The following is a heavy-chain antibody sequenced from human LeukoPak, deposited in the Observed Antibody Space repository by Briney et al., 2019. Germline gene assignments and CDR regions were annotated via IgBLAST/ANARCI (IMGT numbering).Heavy chain of an antibody. CDR3: AAGSRRYDC. CDR1: GGTIRNDY. J-gene: IGHJ4*02. V-gene: IGHV4-59*08. CDR2: IYYNGNT. Sequence: SEPLSLTCSASGGTIRNDYWNWIRQPPGKRLEWIGYIYYNGNTIYNPSLTSRDTISVDTSKNQVSLQESSMTAADTAVYYCAAGSRRYDCWGQGTLVTVSS. D-gene: IGHD1-1*01.